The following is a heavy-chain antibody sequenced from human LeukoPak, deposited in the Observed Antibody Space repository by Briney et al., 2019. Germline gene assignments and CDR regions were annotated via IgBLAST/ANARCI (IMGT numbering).Heavy chain of an antibody. CDR3: ARDSVDGSGTYYNDSPDY. CDR2: ISAYNGNT. Sequence: ASVKVSCKASGYTFTSYGISWVRQAPGQGLEWMAWISAYNGNTDYAQNLRGRVTMTTDPSTSTAYMELRSRRSDDTAVYYCARDSVDGSGTYYNDSPDYWGQGTLVTVSS. J-gene: IGHJ4*02. V-gene: IGHV1-18*01. CDR1: GYTFTSYG. D-gene: IGHD3-10*01.